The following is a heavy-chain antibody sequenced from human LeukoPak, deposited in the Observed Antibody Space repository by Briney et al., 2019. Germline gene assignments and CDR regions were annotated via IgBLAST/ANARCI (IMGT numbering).Heavy chain of an antibody. CDR2: IKQDGSEK. CDR1: GFTFSRYW. Sequence: PGGSLRLSCAASGFTFSRYWMNWVRQAPGKGLEWVAHIKQDGSEKYYVDSVKGRFTISRDNAKNPLYLQMNSLRAEDTAVYYCARGYSGNDYWGQGTQVTVSS. D-gene: IGHD4-11*01. V-gene: IGHV3-7*04. CDR3: ARGYSGNDY. J-gene: IGHJ4*02.